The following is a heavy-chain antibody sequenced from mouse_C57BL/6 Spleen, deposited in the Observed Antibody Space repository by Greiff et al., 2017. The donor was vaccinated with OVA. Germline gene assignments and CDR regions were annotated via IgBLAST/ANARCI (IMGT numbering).Heavy chain of an antibody. J-gene: IGHJ1*03. CDR2: IYPRSGNT. CDR3: ARFITTVVADWYFDV. Sequence: QVQLQQSGAELARPGASVKLSCKASGYTFTSYGISWVKQRTGQGLEWIGEIYPRSGNTYYNEKFKGKATLTADKSSSTAYMELRSLTSEDSPVYFCARFITTVVADWYFDVWGTGTTVTVSS. CDR1: GYTFTSYG. D-gene: IGHD1-1*01. V-gene: IGHV1-81*01.